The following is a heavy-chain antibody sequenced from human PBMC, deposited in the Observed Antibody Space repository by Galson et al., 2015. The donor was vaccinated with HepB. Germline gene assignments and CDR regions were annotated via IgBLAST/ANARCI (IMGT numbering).Heavy chain of an antibody. CDR1: GFTFSSYW. J-gene: IGHJ2*01. CDR3: ARDSLRYFDWLLRDWYFDL. V-gene: IGHV3-7*03. CDR2: IKQDGSEK. D-gene: IGHD3-9*01. Sequence: SLRLSCAASGFTFSSYWMSWVRQAPGKGLEWVANIKQDGSEKYYVDSVKGRFTISRDNAKNSLYLQMNSLRAEDTAVYYCARDSLRYFDWLLRDWYFDLWGRGTLVTVSS.